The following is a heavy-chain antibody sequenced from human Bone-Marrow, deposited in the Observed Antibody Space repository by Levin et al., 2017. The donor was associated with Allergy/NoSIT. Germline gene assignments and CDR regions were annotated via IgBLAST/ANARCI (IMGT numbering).Heavy chain of an antibody. D-gene: IGHD3-3*01. CDR2: ISHDGRSK. V-gene: IGHV3-30*04. CDR3: ARDPARFLEQGYGMDV. J-gene: IGHJ6*02. CDR1: GFTFTNYA. Sequence: GGSLRLSCAASGFTFTNYAMNWVRQAPGKGLEWVAVISHDGRSKYYADSAKGRFTISRDNSKNTLSLQVNSLRAEDTAVYYCARDPARFLEQGYGMDVWGQGTTVTVSS.